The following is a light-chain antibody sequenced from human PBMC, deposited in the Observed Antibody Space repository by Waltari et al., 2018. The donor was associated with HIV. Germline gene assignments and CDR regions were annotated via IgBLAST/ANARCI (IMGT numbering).Light chain of an antibody. CDR2: TNE. Sequence: QSVLTQPPSVSGTPGQNVTISCSGSSSNIGSNIVNWYQQLPGAAPKPLIYTNEQRPSGVPDRFSGSKSGTSASLAISGLQSADEADYYCAAWDDSLNGMFGGGTKLTVL. J-gene: IGLJ3*02. CDR3: AAWDDSLNGM. CDR1: SSNIGSNI. V-gene: IGLV1-44*01.